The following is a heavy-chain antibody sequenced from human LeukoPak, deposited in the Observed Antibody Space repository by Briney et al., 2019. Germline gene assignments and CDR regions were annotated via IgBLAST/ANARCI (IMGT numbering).Heavy chain of an antibody. Sequence: SETLSLTCAVYGGSFSGYYWSWIRQPPGKGLEWIGEINHSGSTNHNPSLKSRVTISVDTSKNQCSLKLSSVTAADTAVYYCARGHDYIVVVPAAEKRGYYGMDVWGQGTTVTVSS. V-gene: IGHV4-34*01. D-gene: IGHD2-2*01. J-gene: IGHJ6*02. CDR2: INHSGST. CDR3: ARGHDYIVVVPAAEKRGYYGMDV. CDR1: GGSFSGYY.